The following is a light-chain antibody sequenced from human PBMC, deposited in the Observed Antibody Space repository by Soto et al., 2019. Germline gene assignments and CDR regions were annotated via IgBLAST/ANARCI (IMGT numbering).Light chain of an antibody. CDR2: DAS. J-gene: IGKJ1*01. CDR1: QSISSW. V-gene: IGKV1-5*01. Sequence: DIQMTQSPPFLSASVGDIGTITCRASQSISSWLAWYQQKPGKAPKLLIYDASSLESGVPSRFSGSGSGTEFTLTISSLQPDDFATYYCQQYNSYWTFGQGTKVDIK. CDR3: QQYNSYWT.